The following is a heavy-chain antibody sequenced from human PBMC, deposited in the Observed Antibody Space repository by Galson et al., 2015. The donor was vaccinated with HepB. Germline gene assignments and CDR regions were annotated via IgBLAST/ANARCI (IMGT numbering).Heavy chain of an antibody. J-gene: IGHJ6*03. Sequence: SVKVSCKASGYTFTSYGISWVRQAPGQGLEWMGWISAYNGNTNYAQKLQGRATMTTDTSTSTAYMELRSLRSDDTAVYYCARVSLIDTYYYYYYMDVWGKGTTVTVSS. CDR2: ISAYNGNT. CDR1: GYTFTSYG. CDR3: ARVSLIDTYYYYYYMDV. V-gene: IGHV1-18*01. D-gene: IGHD2-8*01.